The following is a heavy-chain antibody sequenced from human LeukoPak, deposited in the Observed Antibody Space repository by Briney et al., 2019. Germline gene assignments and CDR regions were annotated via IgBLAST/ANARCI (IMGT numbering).Heavy chain of an antibody. J-gene: IGHJ5*02. CDR2: IIPLFGSP. D-gene: IGHD6-6*01. Sequence: SVKVSCKASGGTFNIYAIYWVRQAPGQGLEWMGGIIPLFGSPNYAQKFKGRVTISADESTKTAYMELNSLRSEDTAVYYCARGIEEYSKSSGWFDPWGQGTLVIVSS. CDR3: ARGIEEYSKSSGWFDP. CDR1: GGTFNIYA. V-gene: IGHV1-69*13.